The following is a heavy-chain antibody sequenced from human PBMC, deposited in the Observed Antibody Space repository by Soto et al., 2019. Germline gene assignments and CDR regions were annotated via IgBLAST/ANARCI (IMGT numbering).Heavy chain of an antibody. CDR1: GFTFSSYS. V-gene: IGHV3-48*02. J-gene: IGHJ6*02. CDR2: ISSSSSTI. CDR3: AREGRLQLWLRYYGMDV. Sequence: GGSLRLSCAAYGFTFSSYSMNWVLQAPGKXLEWVSYISSSSSTIYYADSVKGRFTISRDNAKNSLYLQMNSLRDEDTAVYYCAREGRLQLWLRYYGMDVWGQGTTVTVSS. D-gene: IGHD5-18*01.